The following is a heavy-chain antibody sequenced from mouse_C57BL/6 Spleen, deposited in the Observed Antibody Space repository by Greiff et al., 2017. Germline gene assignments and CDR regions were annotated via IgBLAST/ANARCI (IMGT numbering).Heavy chain of an antibody. D-gene: IGHD4-1*01. J-gene: IGHJ1*03. V-gene: IGHV1-61*01. CDR1: GYTFTSYW. CDR2: IYPSDSET. Sequence: QVQLQQPGAELVRPGSSVKLSCKASGYTFTSYWMDWVKQRPGQGLEWIGNIYPSDSETHYNQKFKDKATLTVDKSSSTAYMQLSSLTSEDSAVYYCALTGTWYFDVWGTGTTVTVSS. CDR3: ALTGTWYFDV.